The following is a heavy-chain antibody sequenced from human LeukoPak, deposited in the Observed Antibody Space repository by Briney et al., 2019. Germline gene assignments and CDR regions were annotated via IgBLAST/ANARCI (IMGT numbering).Heavy chain of an antibody. D-gene: IGHD3-10*01. J-gene: IGHJ3*02. CDR3: ARDHNPYGSGRGAFDI. Sequence: PGRSLRLSCAASGFTVSSNYMSWVRQAPGKGLEWVSVIYSGGSTYYADSVKGRFTISRDNSKNTLYLQMNSLRAEDTAVYYCARDHNPYGSGRGAFDIWGQGTMVTVSS. CDR1: GFTVSSNY. V-gene: IGHV3-53*01. CDR2: IYSGGST.